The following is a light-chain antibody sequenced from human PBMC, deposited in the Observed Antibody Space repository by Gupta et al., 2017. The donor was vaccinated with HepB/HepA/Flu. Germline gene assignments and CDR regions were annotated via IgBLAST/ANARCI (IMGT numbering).Light chain of an antibody. J-gene: IGKJ4*01. CDR3: QQSYITPLT. V-gene: IGKV1-39*01. CDR1: QSISSY. CDR2: AAS. Sequence: DIQRTQSPSSLSASVGDRVTITCRASQSISSYLNWYQQKPGKAPKLLIYAASSLQSGVPSRFSGSGSGTDFTLTISSLQPEDFATYYCQQSYITPLTFGGGTKVEIK.